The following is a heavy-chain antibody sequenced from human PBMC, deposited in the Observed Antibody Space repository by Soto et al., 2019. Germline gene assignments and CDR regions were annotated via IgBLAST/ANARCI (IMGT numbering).Heavy chain of an antibody. D-gene: IGHD3-22*01. CDR1: GDSFSSYT. CDR3: TRDPNYDGSGGGVD. Sequence: QVQLVQSGAEVKKPGSSVKVYCKASGDSFSSYTISWVRQAPGQGLEWMGRVIPILGVANYAPNFQGRVAITADKSTSTAFMELNSLRSEDTAIYYCTRDPNYDGSGGGVDWGQGTLVTVSS. J-gene: IGHJ4*02. CDR2: VIPILGVA. V-gene: IGHV1-69*08.